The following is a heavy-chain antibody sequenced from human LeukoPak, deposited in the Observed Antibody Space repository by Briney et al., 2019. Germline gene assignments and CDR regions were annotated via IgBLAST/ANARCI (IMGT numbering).Heavy chain of an antibody. V-gene: IGHV3-21*01. CDR3: ARDGAFRIYDY. CDR2: ISSSSSYI. J-gene: IGHJ4*02. CDR1: GFTFSSYI. D-gene: IGHD3-3*02. Sequence: PGGSLRLSCAASGFTFSSYIMNWVRQAPGKGLEWVSSISSSSSYIYYADSVKGRFTISRDNARNSLYLQMSSLRADDTAVYYCARDGAFRIYDYWGQGSLVTVSS.